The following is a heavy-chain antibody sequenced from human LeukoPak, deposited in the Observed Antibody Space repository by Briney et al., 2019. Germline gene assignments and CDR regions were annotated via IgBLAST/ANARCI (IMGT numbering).Heavy chain of an antibody. Sequence: GGSLRLSCAASGFTFSNDWMTGVRQAPGKGLEWVANIKQGGSEKFSVESVRGRFTISRDNSKNSLNLQMDSLRAEDTAVYYCARAHSRSGDDAFDIWGQGTMVTVSS. CDR2: IKQGGSEK. V-gene: IGHV3-7*01. J-gene: IGHJ3*02. CDR1: GFTFSNDW. CDR3: ARAHSRSGDDAFDI. D-gene: IGHD2-15*01.